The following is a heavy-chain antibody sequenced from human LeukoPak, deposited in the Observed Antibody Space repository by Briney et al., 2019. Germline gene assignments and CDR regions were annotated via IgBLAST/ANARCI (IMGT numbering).Heavy chain of an antibody. CDR2: ISAYNGNA. CDR1: GYTFTSYG. Sequence: ASVKVSCKASGYTFTSYGISWVRQAPGQGLEWMGWISAYNGNANYAQKLQGRVTMTTDTSTSTAYMELRSLRSDDTAVYYCARDLYSSGWSLADYWGQGTLVTVSS. D-gene: IGHD6-19*01. CDR3: ARDLYSSGWSLADY. V-gene: IGHV1-18*01. J-gene: IGHJ4*02.